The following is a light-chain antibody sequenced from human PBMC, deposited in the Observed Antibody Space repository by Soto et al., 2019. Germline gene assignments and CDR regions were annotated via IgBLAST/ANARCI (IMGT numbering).Light chain of an antibody. CDR3: QQYKSYPLT. CDR2: RAS. V-gene: IGKV1-5*03. J-gene: IGKJ2*01. Sequence: DIQMTQSPSTLSASVGDRVTITCRASQSISSWLAWYQQGPGKAPKLLIYRASSLEIGVPSRFSGSGSGTEFTLPINSLQPDDFTAYYCQQYKSYPLTFGQGTQLAIK. CDR1: QSISSW.